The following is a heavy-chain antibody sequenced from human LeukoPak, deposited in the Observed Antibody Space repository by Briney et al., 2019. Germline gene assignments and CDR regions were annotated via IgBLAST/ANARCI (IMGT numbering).Heavy chain of an antibody. Sequence: SQTLSLTCAISGDSVSSNSAAWNWIRQSPSRGLEWLGSTYYRSKWYNDYAVSVKSRITINPDTSKNQFSLQLNSVTPEDTAVYYCARGGAAAGYWYFDLWGRGTLVTVSS. CDR3: ARGGAAAGYWYFDL. D-gene: IGHD6-13*01. V-gene: IGHV6-1*01. CDR2: TYYRSKWYN. CDR1: GDSVSSNSAA. J-gene: IGHJ2*01.